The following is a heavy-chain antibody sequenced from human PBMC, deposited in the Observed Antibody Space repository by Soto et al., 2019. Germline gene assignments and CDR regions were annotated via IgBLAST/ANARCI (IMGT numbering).Heavy chain of an antibody. CDR2: MRANSGDT. D-gene: IGHD3-3*02. V-gene: IGHV1-8*01. CDR3: ARYIYGQGFKA. CDR1: GDIFTNFD. J-gene: IGHJ5*02. Sequence: QVQLVQPGAEVRKPGASVKVSCKASGDIFTNFDFNWVRQATGQGLERIGWMRANSGDTGHDQKFQGRVSMTRDTSMSTAYMELSSLRAEDTAGYYCARYIYGQGFKAWGQGTLVFVSS.